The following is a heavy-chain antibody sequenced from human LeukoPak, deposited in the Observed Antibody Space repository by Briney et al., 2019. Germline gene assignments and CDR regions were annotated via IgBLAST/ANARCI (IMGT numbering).Heavy chain of an antibody. Sequence: ASVKVSCKASGYTFTSYDINWVRQATGQGLEWMGWMNPNSGNTGYAQKFQGRVTMTRNTSISTAYMELSSLRSEDTAVYYCARGVKYYDILTGWYNWFDPWGQGTLVTVSP. V-gene: IGHV1-8*01. CDR1: GYTFTSYD. J-gene: IGHJ5*02. D-gene: IGHD3-9*01. CDR2: MNPNSGNT. CDR3: ARGVKYYDILTGWYNWFDP.